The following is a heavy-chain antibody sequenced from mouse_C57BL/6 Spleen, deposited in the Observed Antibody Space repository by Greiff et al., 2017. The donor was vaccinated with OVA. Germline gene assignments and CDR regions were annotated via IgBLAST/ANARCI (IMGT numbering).Heavy chain of an antibody. V-gene: IGHV1-50*01. Sequence: QVQLQQPGAELVKPGASVKLSCKASGYTFTSYWMQWVKQRPGQGLEWIGEIDPSDSYTNYNQKFKGKATLTVDTYSSTAYMQLSSLTSEDSAVYYCARAGYPWFAYWGQGTLVTVSA. D-gene: IGHD2-2*01. J-gene: IGHJ3*01. CDR2: IDPSDSYT. CDR1: GYTFTSYW. CDR3: ARAGYPWFAY.